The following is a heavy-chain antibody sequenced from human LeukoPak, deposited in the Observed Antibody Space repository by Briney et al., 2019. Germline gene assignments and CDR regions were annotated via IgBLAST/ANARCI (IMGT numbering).Heavy chain of an antibody. V-gene: IGHV4-34*01. Sequence: KPSETLSLTCAVYGGSFSGYYWSWIRQPPGKGLEWIGEINHSGSTNYNPSLKSRVTISVDTSKNQFSLKLSSVTAADTAVYYCARGPRTTYLDYWGQGTLVTVSS. CDR2: INHSGST. J-gene: IGHJ4*02. D-gene: IGHD2/OR15-2a*01. CDR3: ARGPRTTYLDY. CDR1: GGSFSGYY.